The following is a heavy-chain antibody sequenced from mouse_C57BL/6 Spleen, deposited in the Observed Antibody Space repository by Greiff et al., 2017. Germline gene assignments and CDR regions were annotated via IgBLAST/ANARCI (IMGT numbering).Heavy chain of an antibody. V-gene: IGHV1-39*01. CDR3: AREDYGSSLYFDY. D-gene: IGHD1-1*01. Sequence: EVQLQQSGPELVKPGASVKISCKASGYSFTDYYMNWVKQSNGKSLEWIGVINPNYGTTSYNQEFKGKATLTVDQSSSTAYMQLNSLTSEDSAVYYCAREDYGSSLYFDYWGQGTTLTVAS. CDR2: INPNYGTT. J-gene: IGHJ2*01. CDR1: GYSFTDYY.